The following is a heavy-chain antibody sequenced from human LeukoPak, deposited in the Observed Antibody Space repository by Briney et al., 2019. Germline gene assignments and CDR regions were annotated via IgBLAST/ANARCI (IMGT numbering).Heavy chain of an antibody. CDR2: INPNNGGT. J-gene: IGHJ1*01. V-gene: IGHV1-2*02. CDR1: GYSFTDYY. Sequence: GASVKVSCKASGYSFTDYYMHWVRQAPGQGLEWMGWINPNNGGTNYTQKFQGRVTMTRDTSSSRVYMELSRLRSDDTAVYYCARMFGNYNWEEYFQHWGQGTLVIVSS. D-gene: IGHD1-1*01. CDR3: ARMFGNYNWEEYFQH.